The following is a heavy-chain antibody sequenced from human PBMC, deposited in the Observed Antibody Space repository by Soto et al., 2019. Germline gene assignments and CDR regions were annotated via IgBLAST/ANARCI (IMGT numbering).Heavy chain of an antibody. CDR2: IYYSGST. Sequence: QLQLQESGPGLVKPSETLSLTCTVSGGSISSSSYYWGWIRQPPGKGLEWIGSIYYSGSTYYNPSLKSRVTISVDTSKNQFSLKLSSVTAADTAVYYCARQARLLLWFGESQGDWGYWGQGTLVTVSS. V-gene: IGHV4-39*01. J-gene: IGHJ4*02. CDR3: ARQARLLLWFGESQGDWGY. CDR1: GGSISSSSYY. D-gene: IGHD3-10*01.